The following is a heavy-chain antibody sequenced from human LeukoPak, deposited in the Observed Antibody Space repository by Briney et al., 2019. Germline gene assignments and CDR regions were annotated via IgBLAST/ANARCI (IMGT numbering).Heavy chain of an antibody. CDR1: GGSTSSYY. Sequence: SETLSLTCTVSGGSTSSYYWSWIRQPPGKGLEWIGYTYTSGSSNYNPSLKSRVTISVDTSKNQFSLKLSSVTAADTAVYYCASRHYDFWSGYYHKPDYYYYMDVWGKGTTVTVSS. J-gene: IGHJ6*03. V-gene: IGHV4-4*09. D-gene: IGHD3-3*01. CDR3: ASRHYDFWSGYYHKPDYYYYMDV. CDR2: TYTSGSS.